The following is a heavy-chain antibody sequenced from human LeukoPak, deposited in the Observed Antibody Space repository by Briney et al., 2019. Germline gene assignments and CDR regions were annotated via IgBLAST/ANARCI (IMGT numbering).Heavy chain of an antibody. Sequence: GGSLRLSCVSSGFTFSAYWMSWVRQVPGKGLEWVASISGNEYNRKYADSVKGRFTISRDNSKNTVYLQLNTLRAEDTAVYHCARDLFRSERAGLNDYWGQGTLVTVSS. CDR3: ARDLFRSERAGLNDY. CDR1: GFTFSAYW. D-gene: IGHD3-16*01. J-gene: IGHJ4*02. CDR2: ISGNEYNR. V-gene: IGHV3-23*01.